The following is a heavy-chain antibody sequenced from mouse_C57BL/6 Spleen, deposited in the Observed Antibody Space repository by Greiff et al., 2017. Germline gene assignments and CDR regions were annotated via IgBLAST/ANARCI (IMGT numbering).Heavy chain of an antibody. J-gene: IGHJ3*01. Sequence: LQQSGGGLVQPGGSMKLSCVASGFTFSNYWMNWVRQSPEKGLEWVAQIRLKSDNYATHYAESVKGRFTISRDDSKSSVYLQMNNLRAEDTGIYYCTWGSPFAYWGQGTLVTVSA. V-gene: IGHV6-3*01. CDR1: GFTFSNYW. CDR2: IRLKSDNYAT. CDR3: TWGSPFAY.